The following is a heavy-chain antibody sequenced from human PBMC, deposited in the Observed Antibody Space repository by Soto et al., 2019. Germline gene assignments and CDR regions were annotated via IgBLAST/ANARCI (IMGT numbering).Heavy chain of an antibody. CDR3: AKNGQPPYYYYGLDV. V-gene: IGHV1-18*01. D-gene: IGHD2-8*01. Sequence: QGQLVQSEAEVKKPGASVKVSCKASGYPFTTYGISWVRQAPGQGLEWMGWISGYNGDTNYAQKFQGRVTMTIDTSTGTAYMEVRSLTSDDTAVYYCAKNGQPPYYYYGLDVW. CDR2: ISGYNGDT. CDR1: GYPFTTYG. J-gene: IGHJ6*01.